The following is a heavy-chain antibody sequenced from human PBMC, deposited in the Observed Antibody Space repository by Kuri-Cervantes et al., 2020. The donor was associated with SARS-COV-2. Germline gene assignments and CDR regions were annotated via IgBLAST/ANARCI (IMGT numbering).Heavy chain of an antibody. CDR1: GGSISSSSYY. J-gene: IGHJ6*02. CDR2: NYYSGST. D-gene: IGHD6-13*01. V-gene: IGHV4-39*01. CDR3: ARRYGWSPGYSSSWYIAPNGMDV. Sequence: SETLSLTCTVSGGSISSSSYYWGWIRQPPGKGLEWIGSNYYSGSTNYNPSPKSRVIISVDTSTNQFSLKLSTVTAADTAVYYCARRYGWSPGYSSSWYIAPNGMDVWGQGTMVTVSS.